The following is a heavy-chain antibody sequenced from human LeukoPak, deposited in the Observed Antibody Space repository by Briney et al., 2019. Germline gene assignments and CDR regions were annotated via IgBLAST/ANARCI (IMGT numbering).Heavy chain of an antibody. J-gene: IGHJ6*03. CDR3: AREVLPAATYMDV. Sequence: ASVKVSCKASGYTFTSYYMHWVRQAPGQGLEWMGIINPSGGSTSYAQKFQGRVTMTRDMSTSTVYMELSSLRSEDTAVYYCAREVLPAATYMDVWGKGTTVTISS. D-gene: IGHD2-2*01. CDR2: INPSGGST. V-gene: IGHV1-46*01. CDR1: GYTFTSYY.